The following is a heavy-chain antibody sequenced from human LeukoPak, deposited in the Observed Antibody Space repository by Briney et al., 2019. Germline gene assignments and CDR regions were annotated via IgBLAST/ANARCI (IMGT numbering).Heavy chain of an antibody. CDR2: ISYDGSNK. J-gene: IGHJ4*02. D-gene: IGHD1-14*01. CDR1: GFTFSSYA. CDR3: ARIGSLHPEDDY. V-gene: IGHV3-30-3*01. Sequence: GGSLRLSCAASGFTFSSYAMHWVRQAPGKGLEWVAVISYDGSNKYYADSVKGRFTISRDNSKNTLYLQTNSLRAEDTAVYYCARIGSLHPEDDYWGQGTLVTVSS.